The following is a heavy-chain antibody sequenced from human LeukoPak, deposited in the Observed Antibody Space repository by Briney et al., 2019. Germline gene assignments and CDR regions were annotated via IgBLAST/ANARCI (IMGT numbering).Heavy chain of an antibody. D-gene: IGHD1-26*01. CDR3: AKGVGGSYYDAFDI. CDR2: IKQDGSEK. J-gene: IGHJ3*02. CDR1: GFTFDTYW. Sequence: GRSLRLSCAASGFTFDTYWMSWVRQAPGKGLEWVANIKQDGSEKDYVDSVKGRFTISRDNAKNSLYLQMNSLRSEDMALYYCAKGVGGSYYDAFDIWGQGTMVSVSS. V-gene: IGHV3-7*03.